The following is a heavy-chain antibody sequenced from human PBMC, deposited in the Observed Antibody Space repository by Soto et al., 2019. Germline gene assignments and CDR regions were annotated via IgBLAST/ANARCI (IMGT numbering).Heavy chain of an antibody. D-gene: IGHD3-10*01. CDR1: GYTFTSYY. J-gene: IGHJ6*02. Sequence: GASVKVSCKASGYTFTSYYMPWVRQAPGQGLEWMGIINPSGGSTSYAQKFQGRVTMTRDTSTSTVYMELSSLRSEDTAVYYCAGATTMVAYYYYGMDVWGQGTTVTVSS. CDR2: INPSGGST. V-gene: IGHV1-46*01. CDR3: AGATTMVAYYYYGMDV.